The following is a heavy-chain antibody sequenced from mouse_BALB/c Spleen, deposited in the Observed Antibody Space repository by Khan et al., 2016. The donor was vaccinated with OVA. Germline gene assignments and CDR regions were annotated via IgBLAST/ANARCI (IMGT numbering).Heavy chain of an antibody. V-gene: IGHV9-4*02. D-gene: IGHD2-12*01. CDR3: ARGGAAYYKNDGGAMDY. CDR1: GYTFTNAG. J-gene: IGHJ4*01. Sequence: QIQLVQSGPELKRPGETVRISCKASGYTFTNAGMQWVQKMPGKGLKWIGWINTHSGVPKYAEAFKGRFAFSLDTSATTAYLRITNLKNADTATYFCARGGAAYYKNDGGAMDYWGQGTSVTVSS. CDR2: INTHSGVP.